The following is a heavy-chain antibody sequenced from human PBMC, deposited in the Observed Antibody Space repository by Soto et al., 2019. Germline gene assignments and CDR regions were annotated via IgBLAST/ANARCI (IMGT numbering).Heavy chain of an antibody. D-gene: IGHD6-19*01. Sequence: VQLLESGGGLVQPGGSLRLSCAASGFTFSSYAMSWVRQAPGKGLEWVSAISGSGGSTYYADSVKGRFTISRDNSKNTLYLQMNSLRAEDTAVYYCAKIRSGQWLVLGWFDPWGQGTLVTVSS. J-gene: IGHJ5*02. CDR1: GFTFSSYA. CDR3: AKIRSGQWLVLGWFDP. CDR2: ISGSGGST. V-gene: IGHV3-23*01.